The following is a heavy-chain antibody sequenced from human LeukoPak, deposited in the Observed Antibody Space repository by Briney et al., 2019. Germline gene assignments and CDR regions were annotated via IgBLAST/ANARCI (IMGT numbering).Heavy chain of an antibody. J-gene: IGHJ4*02. V-gene: IGHV4-39*07. Sequence: SETLSLTCTVSAGSISSDSYYWGWIRQPPGKGLEWIGTIYYSGNTYYNPSLKSRLTISVKTSKNQFSLKLSSVTAADTAVYYCARVTGYMIEDYFDYWGQGTLVTVSS. D-gene: IGHD3-22*01. CDR2: IYYSGNT. CDR3: ARVTGYMIEDYFDY. CDR1: AGSISSDSYY.